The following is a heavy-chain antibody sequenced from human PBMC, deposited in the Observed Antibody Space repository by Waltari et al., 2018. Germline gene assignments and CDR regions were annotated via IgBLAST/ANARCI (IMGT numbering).Heavy chain of an antibody. J-gene: IGHJ4*02. CDR3: ARGHCTGGSCHSGDNFDL. V-gene: IGHV3-53*03. CDR1: GFLVEATY. D-gene: IGHD2-15*01. CDR2: IYSGITT. Sequence: EVNLVESGGGLVQPGGSLRLSCAASGFLVEATYMTWVRQAPGKGLEWVSVIYSGITTYYADSAKDRFIISRDNSKNTLFLQMNSRRAEDTAVYYCARGHCTGGSCHSGDNFDLWGQGTLVTVSS.